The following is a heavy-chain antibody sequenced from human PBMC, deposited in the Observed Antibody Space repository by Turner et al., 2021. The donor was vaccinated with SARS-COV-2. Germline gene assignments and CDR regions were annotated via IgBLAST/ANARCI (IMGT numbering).Heavy chain of an antibody. D-gene: IGHD4-17*01. Sequence: QVQLQESGPGLVKPSETLSLTCTVSGGPIRSYYWSWLRQPAGKGLEWIGRIYTSGNTNYNPSLKSRVTMSVDTSKNQFSLKLSSVTAADTAVYYCARGEIDYGDYDDYYYYYGMDVWGQGTTVTVSS. CDR2: IYTSGNT. J-gene: IGHJ6*02. V-gene: IGHV4-4*07. CDR1: GGPIRSYY. CDR3: ARGEIDYGDYDDYYYYYGMDV.